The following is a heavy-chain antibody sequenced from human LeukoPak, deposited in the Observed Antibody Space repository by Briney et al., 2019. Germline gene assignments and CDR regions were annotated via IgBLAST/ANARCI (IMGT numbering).Heavy chain of an antibody. CDR3: ARERAGSSWHEGWFDP. D-gene: IGHD6-13*01. CDR1: GGSISSYY. V-gene: IGHV4-59*01. J-gene: IGHJ5*02. CDR2: IYYSGST. Sequence: SVTLSLTCTVSGGSISSYYWSWIRQPPGKGLEWIGYIYYSGSTNYNPSLKSRVTISVDTSKNQFSLKLSSVTAADTAVYYCARERAGSSWHEGWFDPWGQGTLVTVSS.